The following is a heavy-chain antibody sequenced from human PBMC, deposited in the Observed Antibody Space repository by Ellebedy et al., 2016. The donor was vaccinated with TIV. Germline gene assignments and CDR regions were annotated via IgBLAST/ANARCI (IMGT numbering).Heavy chain of an antibody. D-gene: IGHD1-1*01. CDR1: GFTFSSYW. Sequence: GGSLRLSXAASGFTFSSYWMSWVRQAPGKGLEWVANIKQDGSEKYYVDSVKGRFTISRDNAKNSLYLQMNSLRAEDTAVYYCARASRTDAFDIWGQGTMVTVSS. CDR2: IKQDGSEK. CDR3: ARASRTDAFDI. V-gene: IGHV3-7*01. J-gene: IGHJ3*02.